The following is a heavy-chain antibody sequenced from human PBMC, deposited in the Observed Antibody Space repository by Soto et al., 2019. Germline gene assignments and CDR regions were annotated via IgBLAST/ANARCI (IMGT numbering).Heavy chain of an antibody. V-gene: IGHV4-34*01. CDR3: ARGGAIRCSSTSCLVWYVY. D-gene: IGHD2-2*01. J-gene: IGHJ4*02. CDR1: GGSFSGYY. Sequence: QVQLQQWGAGLLKPSETLSLTCAVYGGSFSGYYWSWIRQPPGKGLEWIGEINHSGSTNYNPSLKSRVTISVDTSKNQFSLKLSSVTAADTAVYYCARGGAIRCSSTSCLVWYVYWGQGTLVTVSS. CDR2: INHSGST.